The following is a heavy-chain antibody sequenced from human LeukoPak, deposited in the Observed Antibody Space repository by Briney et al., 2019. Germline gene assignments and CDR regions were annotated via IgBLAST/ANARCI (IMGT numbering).Heavy chain of an antibody. CDR1: GFTFSSFS. CDR3: ASSFLYCSGGSCYPDYYYYYMDV. J-gene: IGHJ6*03. CDR2: ISSSSSYI. Sequence: PGGSLRLSCAASGFTFSSFSMNWVRQAPGKGLEWVSSISSSSSYIYYADSVKGRFTISRDNAKNSLYLQMNSLRAEDTAVYYCASSFLYCSGGSCYPDYYYYYMDVWGKGTTVTVSS. D-gene: IGHD2-15*01. V-gene: IGHV3-21*01.